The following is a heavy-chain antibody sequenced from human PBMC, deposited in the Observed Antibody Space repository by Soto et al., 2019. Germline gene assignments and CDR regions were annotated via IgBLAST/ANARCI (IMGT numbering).Heavy chain of an antibody. V-gene: IGHV3-30-3*01. D-gene: IGHD3-10*01. J-gene: IGHJ3*02. CDR1: GFTFSSYA. CDR2: ISYDGSNK. Sequence: GGSLRLSCAASGFTFSSYAMHWDRQAPGKGLEWVAVISYDGSNKYYADSVKGRFTISRDNSKNTLYLQMNSLRAEDTAVYYCARGRDDAFDIWGQGTMVTVSS. CDR3: ARGRDDAFDI.